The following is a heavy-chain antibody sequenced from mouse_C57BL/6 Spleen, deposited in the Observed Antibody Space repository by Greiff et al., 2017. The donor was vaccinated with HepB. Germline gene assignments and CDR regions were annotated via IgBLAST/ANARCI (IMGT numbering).Heavy chain of an antibody. CDR2: INPSSGYT. D-gene: IGHD3-2*02. J-gene: IGHJ2*01. V-gene: IGHV1-4*01. Sequence: QVQLKQSGAELARPGASVKMSCKASGYTFTSYTMHWVKQRPGQGLEWIGYINPSSGYTKYNQKFKDKATLTADKSSSTAYMQLSSLTSEDSAVYYCARDSSGSLDYWGQGTTLTVSS. CDR3: ARDSSGSLDY. CDR1: GYTFTSYT.